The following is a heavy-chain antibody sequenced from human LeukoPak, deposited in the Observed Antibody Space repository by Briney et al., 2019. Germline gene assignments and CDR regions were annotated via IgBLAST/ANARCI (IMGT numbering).Heavy chain of an antibody. CDR1: GGSINSGYH. J-gene: IGHJ4*02. CDR3: VTTITTLDVLAFHY. V-gene: IGHV4-31*03. CDR2: IYNSGTT. Sequence: NPSQTLSLTCTVPGGSINSGYHWSWIRQHQGKGLEWIGYIYNSGTTYYNPALKSRVIISVDTSKNQFSLKLNSATAADTAVYYCVTTITTLDVLAFHYWGQGALVTVSS. D-gene: IGHD4-11*01.